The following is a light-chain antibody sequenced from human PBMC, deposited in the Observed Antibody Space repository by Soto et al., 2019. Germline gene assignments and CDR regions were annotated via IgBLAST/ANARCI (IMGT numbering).Light chain of an antibody. Sequence: DIQMTQSPSSLSASVGDRVTITCRASQVISNDLGWYQQKPGKAPKRLIYAASRLQSGVPSRFSGSGSGTEFTLTISSLQPEDFATYYCLQHNSYPRTFGQGTKVEIK. J-gene: IGKJ1*01. CDR2: AAS. CDR1: QVISND. CDR3: LQHNSYPRT. V-gene: IGKV1-17*01.